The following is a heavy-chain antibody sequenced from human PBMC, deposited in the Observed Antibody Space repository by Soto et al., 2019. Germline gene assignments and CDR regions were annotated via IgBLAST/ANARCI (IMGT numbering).Heavy chain of an antibody. CDR2: INHSGST. D-gene: IGHD6-6*01. CDR3: ARLPPYMPSIAARSLHFDY. V-gene: IGHV4-34*01. CDR1: GGSFSGYY. J-gene: IGHJ4*02. Sequence: SETLSLTCAVYGGSFSGYYWSWIRQPPGKGLDCIGEINHSGSTNYNPSLKSRATISVDTSKNHFSLKLSSVTAADTAVYYCARLPPYMPSIAARSLHFDYWGQGTLVTVSS.